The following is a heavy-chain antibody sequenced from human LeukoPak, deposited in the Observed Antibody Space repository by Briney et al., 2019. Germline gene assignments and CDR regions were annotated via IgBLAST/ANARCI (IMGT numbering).Heavy chain of an antibody. CDR2: INPNSGGT. J-gene: IGHJ4*02. V-gene: IGHV1-2*06. CDR1: GYTFTGYY. Sequence: ASVKVSCKASGYTFTGYYMHWVRQAPGQGLEWMGRINPNSGGTNYAQKFQGRVTMTRDTSISTAYMELSRLRSDDTAVYYCARDYYDSGSYYDGGYWGQGTLVTVSS. D-gene: IGHD3-10*01. CDR3: ARDYYDSGSYYDGGY.